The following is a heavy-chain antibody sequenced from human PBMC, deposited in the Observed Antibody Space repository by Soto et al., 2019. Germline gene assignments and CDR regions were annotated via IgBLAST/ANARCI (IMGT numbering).Heavy chain of an antibody. J-gene: IGHJ5*02. CDR2: ISAYNGNT. CDR1: GYTFTSYG. CDR3: ARSKVFYYGSTGRWFDP. D-gene: IGHD3-10*01. V-gene: IGHV1-18*01. Sequence: ASVKVSCKASGYTFTSYGISWVRQAPGQGLEWIGWISAYNGNTNYAQKLQGRVTMTTDTSTSTAYMELRSLRSDDTAVYYCARSKVFYYGSTGRWFDPWGQGTLVTVSS.